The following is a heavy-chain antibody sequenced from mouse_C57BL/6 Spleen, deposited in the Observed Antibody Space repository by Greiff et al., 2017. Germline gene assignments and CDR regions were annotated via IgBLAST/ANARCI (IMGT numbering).Heavy chain of an antibody. CDR3: ARAGTAQATFYFGD. D-gene: IGHD3-1*01. CDR1: GYTFPSSW. CDR2: IYPGSGSN. V-gene: IGHV1-55*01. J-gene: IGHJ2*01. Sequence: QVQLQQPGPELVKPGASVTMSCKASGYTFPSSWITWVKQRPGQGLEWIGDIYPGSGSNNYNEKFKSKATLTVDTSSSTAYMQLSSLTSEDSAVYYCARAGTAQATFYFGDWGQGTTLTVSS.